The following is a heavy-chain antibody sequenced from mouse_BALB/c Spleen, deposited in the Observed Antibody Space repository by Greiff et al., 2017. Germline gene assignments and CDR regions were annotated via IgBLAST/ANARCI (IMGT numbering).Heavy chain of an antibody. CDR1: GFTFSNYW. V-gene: IGHV6-6*02. D-gene: IGHD2-4*01. Sequence: EVKLVESGGGLVQPGGSMKLSCVASGFTFSNYWMNWVRQSPEKGLEWVAEIRLKSNNYATHYAESVKGRFTISRDDSKSSVYLQMNNLRAEDTGIYYGTRGGITDGFFAYWGQGTLVTVSA. CDR2: IRLKSNNYAT. CDR3: TRGGITDGFFAY. J-gene: IGHJ3*01.